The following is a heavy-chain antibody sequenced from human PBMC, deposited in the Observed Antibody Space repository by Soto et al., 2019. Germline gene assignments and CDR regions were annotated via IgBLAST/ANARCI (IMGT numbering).Heavy chain of an antibody. V-gene: IGHV3-23*01. D-gene: IGHD3-10*01. CDR2: ISGGGDTT. CDR3: AKGRGGSGSLTPRLAF. Sequence: GGSLRLSCAASGFTFNNYAMTWVRQAPGKGLEWVSAISGGGDTTSYADSVKGRFTVSRDGSKNTLYLQMSSLRAEDTALYYCAKGRGGSGSLTPRLAFRGQGTLVPVSS. J-gene: IGHJ4*02. CDR1: GFTFNNYA.